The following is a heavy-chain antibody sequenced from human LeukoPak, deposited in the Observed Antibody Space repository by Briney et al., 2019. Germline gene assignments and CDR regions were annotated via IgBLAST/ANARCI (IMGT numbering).Heavy chain of an antibody. CDR2: INPNSGGT. Sequence: ASVKVSCKASGYTFTGYYMHWVRQAPGQGLEWMGWINPNSGGTNYAQKFQGRVTMTRDTSISTAYMELSRLRSDDTAVYYCARDQTKQWRSRYLLDPWGQGTLVTVSS. D-gene: IGHD6-19*01. CDR3: ARDQTKQWRSRYLLDP. J-gene: IGHJ5*02. V-gene: IGHV1-2*02. CDR1: GYTFTGYY.